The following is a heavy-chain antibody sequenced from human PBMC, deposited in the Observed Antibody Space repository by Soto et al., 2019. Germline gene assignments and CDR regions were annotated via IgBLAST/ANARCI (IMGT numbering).Heavy chain of an antibody. CDR1: GYRFTRDR. J-gene: IGHJ6*02. Sequence: PGEGPESAGRGCGYRFTRDRKGGGGQMPGKGPEWMGIIYPGDSDTRYSPSFQGQVTISAGKSISTAYLQWSSLKASDTAMYYCARDSRLAQQFYSGMDVWGQGTTVTVSS. D-gene: IGHD6-6*01. CDR2: IYPGDSDT. CDR3: ARDSRLAQQFYSGMDV. V-gene: IGHV5-51*01.